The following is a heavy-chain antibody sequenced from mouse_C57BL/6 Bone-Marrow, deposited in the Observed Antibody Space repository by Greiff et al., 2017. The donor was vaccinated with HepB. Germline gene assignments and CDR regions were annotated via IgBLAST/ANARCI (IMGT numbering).Heavy chain of an antibody. CDR3: ARKPPYYYGSTWFAY. J-gene: IGHJ3*01. Sequence: EVQRVESGGGLVKPGGSLKLSCAASGFTFSSYAMSWVRQTPEKRLEWVATISDGGSYTYYPDNVKGRFTISRDNAKNNLYLQMSHLKSEDTAMHYCARKPPYYYGSTWFAYWGQGTLVTVSA. CDR2: ISDGGSYT. V-gene: IGHV5-4*01. CDR1: GFTFSSYA. D-gene: IGHD1-1*01.